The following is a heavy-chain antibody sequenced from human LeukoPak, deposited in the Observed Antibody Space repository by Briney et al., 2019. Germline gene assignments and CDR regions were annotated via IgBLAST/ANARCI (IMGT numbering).Heavy chain of an antibody. Sequence: GGSLRLSCAASGFTFSDYYMSWIRQAPGQGLEWVAYKSHSSGFTNYADSVKGRFAISRDNAKNSLYLQMDSLRAEDTAIYYCAKLFKAYSSTWIDYWGQGNLVTVSS. J-gene: IGHJ4*02. D-gene: IGHD6-13*01. CDR3: AKLFKAYSSTWIDY. CDR1: GFTFSDYY. V-gene: IGHV3-11*03. CDR2: KSHSSGFT.